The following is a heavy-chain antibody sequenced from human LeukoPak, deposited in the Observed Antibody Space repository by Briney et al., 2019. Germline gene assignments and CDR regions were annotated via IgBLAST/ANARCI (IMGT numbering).Heavy chain of an antibody. J-gene: IGHJ4*02. D-gene: IGHD3-22*01. CDR3: AKLRDYFDSSGNFDY. Sequence: GGSLRLSCAASGFTFSSYAMSWVRQAPGKGLEWVSAISGSGGSTYYADSVKGRFTISRDNPKNTVYLQMNSLRVEDTAVYYCAKLRDYFDSSGNFDYWGQGTLVTVSS. CDR2: ISGSGGST. V-gene: IGHV3-23*01. CDR1: GFTFSSYA.